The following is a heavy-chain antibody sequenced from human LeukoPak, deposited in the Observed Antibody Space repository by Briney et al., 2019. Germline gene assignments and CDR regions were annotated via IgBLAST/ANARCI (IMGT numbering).Heavy chain of an antibody. CDR3: ARVAIGYCSSTSCYGAFDI. Sequence: SETLSLTCTVSAASISSDNYYWNWIRQPAGRGVEWIGRFYAGDTKYNPSLNNRVTISEDTSKNQFSLKLSSVTAADTAVYYCARVAIGYCSSTSCYGAFDIWGQGTMVTVSS. V-gene: IGHV4-61*10. J-gene: IGHJ3*02. CDR1: AASISSDNYY. D-gene: IGHD2-2*01. CDR2: FYAGDT.